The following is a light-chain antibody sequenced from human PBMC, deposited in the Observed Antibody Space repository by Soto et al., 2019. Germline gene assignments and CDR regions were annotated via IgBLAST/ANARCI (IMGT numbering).Light chain of an antibody. CDR1: QSVDGS. CDR2: DTS. CDR3: QHRATWPLT. J-gene: IGKJ4*01. V-gene: IGKV3-11*01. Sequence: EIVLTQSPVTLSLSPGERATLSCRASQSVDGSLAWYQLKPGQTPRLLIYDTSNRATAIPVRFSGSGSGTVFTRIISRLEPEDFAVYYCQHRATWPLTFGGGTKVEIK.